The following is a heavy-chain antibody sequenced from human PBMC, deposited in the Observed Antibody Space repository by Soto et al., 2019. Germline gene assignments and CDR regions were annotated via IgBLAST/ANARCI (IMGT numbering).Heavy chain of an antibody. D-gene: IGHD3-10*01. CDR2: IKQDGSVK. CDR3: ARDYYGSGSHDS. CDR1: GFTLSNFW. V-gene: IGHV3-7*03. Sequence: EVQLVESGGGLVQSGGSLRLSCAASGFTLSNFWISWVLQAPGKGLEWVANIKQDGSVKYYVDSVKGRFTISRDNAKSSLYLQMNSLRAEDTALYYCARDYYGSGSHDSWGQGTLVTVSS. J-gene: IGHJ5*01.